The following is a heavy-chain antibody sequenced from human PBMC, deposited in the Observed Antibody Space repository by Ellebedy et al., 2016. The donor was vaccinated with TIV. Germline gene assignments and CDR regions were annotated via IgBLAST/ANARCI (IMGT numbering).Heavy chain of an antibody. CDR3: ARVSSGSYKTDFDY. CDR1: GFTFSNYA. D-gene: IGHD1-26*01. Sequence: PGGSLRLSCAASGFTFSNYALHWVRQAPGKGLEWVSYIDGSGGFIKYADSVKGRFTISRDNAKNSLYLQMNSLRAEDTAVYYCARVSSGSYKTDFDYWGQGILVTVSS. J-gene: IGHJ4*02. V-gene: IGHV3-48*03. CDR2: IDGSGGFI.